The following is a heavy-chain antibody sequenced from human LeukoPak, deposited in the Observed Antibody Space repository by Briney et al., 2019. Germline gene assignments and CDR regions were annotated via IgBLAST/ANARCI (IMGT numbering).Heavy chain of an antibody. V-gene: IGHV4-34*01. J-gene: IGHJ6*02. Sequence: SETLSLTCAVYGGSFSGYYWSWIRQPPGKGLEWIGEINHSGSTNYNPSLKSRVTMSVDTSKNQFSLKLSSVTAADTAVYYCARYCSSTSCYRYYYYYGMDVWGQGTTVTVSS. CDR1: GGSFSGYY. D-gene: IGHD2-2*02. CDR2: INHSGST. CDR3: ARYCSSTSCYRYYYYYGMDV.